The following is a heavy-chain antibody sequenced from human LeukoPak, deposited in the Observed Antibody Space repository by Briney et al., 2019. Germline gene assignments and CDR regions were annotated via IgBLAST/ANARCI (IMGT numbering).Heavy chain of an antibody. CDR2: ISGSGGST. CDR3: AKTAGIIAAAPYYFDY. J-gene: IGHJ4*02. Sequence: GGSLRLSCAASGFTFSSYAMSWVRQAPGKGLEWVSAISGSGGSTYYADSVEGRFTISRDNSKNTLYLQMNSLRAEDTAVYYCAKTAGIIAAAPYYFDYWGQGTLVTVSS. V-gene: IGHV3-23*01. D-gene: IGHD6-13*01. CDR1: GFTFSSYA.